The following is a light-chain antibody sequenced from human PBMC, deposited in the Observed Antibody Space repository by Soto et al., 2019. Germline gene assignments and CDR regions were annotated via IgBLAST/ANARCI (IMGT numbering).Light chain of an antibody. CDR1: QGISSH. J-gene: IGKJ1*01. Sequence: AIRMTQSPSSFSASTGDRVTITCRASQGISSHLAWYQQKPGKAPKLLIYAASTLQSGVPSRFSGSGSGTDFTLIISCLQSEDFATYYCQQYYSYPRTFGQGTKVEIK. V-gene: IGKV1-8*01. CDR3: QQYYSYPRT. CDR2: AAS.